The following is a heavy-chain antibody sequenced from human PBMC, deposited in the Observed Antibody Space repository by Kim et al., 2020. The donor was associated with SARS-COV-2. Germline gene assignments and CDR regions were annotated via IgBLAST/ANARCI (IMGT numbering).Heavy chain of an antibody. CDR2: INAGNGNT. D-gene: IGHD3-22*01. V-gene: IGHV1-3*01. CDR3: ASSYYYDSSGYYTPDY. Sequence: ASVKVSCKASGYTFTSYAMHWVRQAPGQRLEWMGWINAGNGNTKYSQKFQGRVTITRDTSASTAYMELSSLRSEDTAVYYCASSYYYDSSGYYTPDYWGQGTLVTDSS. J-gene: IGHJ4*02. CDR1: GYTFTSYA.